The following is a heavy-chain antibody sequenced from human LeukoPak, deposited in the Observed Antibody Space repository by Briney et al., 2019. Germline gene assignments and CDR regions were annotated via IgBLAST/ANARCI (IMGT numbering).Heavy chain of an antibody. D-gene: IGHD2-2*01. J-gene: IGHJ5*02. V-gene: IGHV5-51*01. CDR3: ARGEGTYCNTTNCNSWFDP. Sequence: GESLKISCKGSGYTFTRYWIGWVRQMPGKGLEWMGIIYPDDSDTRYSPSFQGQVTISADKSIGTAYLQWSSLKASDTAMYYCARGEGTYCNTTNCNSWFDPWGQGTLVTVSS. CDR1: GYTFTRYW. CDR2: IYPDDSDT.